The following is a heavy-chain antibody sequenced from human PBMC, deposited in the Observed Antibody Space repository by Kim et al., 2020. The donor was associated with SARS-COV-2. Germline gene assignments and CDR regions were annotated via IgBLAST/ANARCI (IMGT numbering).Heavy chain of an antibody. CDR1: GGSISSYY. J-gene: IGHJ4*02. CDR3: AREAVWGSYRYYDY. CDR2: IYYSGST. V-gene: IGHV4-59*13. D-gene: IGHD3-16*02. Sequence: SETLSLTCTVSGGSISSYYWSWIRQPPGKGLEWIGYIYYSGSTNYNPSLKSRVTISVDTSKNQFSLKLSSVTAADTAVYYCAREAVWGSYRYYDYWGQGT.